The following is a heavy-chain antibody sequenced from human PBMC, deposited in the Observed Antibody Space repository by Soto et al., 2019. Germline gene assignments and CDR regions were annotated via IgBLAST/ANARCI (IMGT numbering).Heavy chain of an antibody. J-gene: IGHJ4*02. Sequence: SETLSLTCTVSGGSISSSTYYWGWMRQPPGKGLEWIGSFFIGANTNYNPSLKSRVTISVDTSKNQFSLKLTSVTAADTAVYYCASYLGVSGGNDYWGQGTLVTVSS. CDR2: FFIGANT. D-gene: IGHD2-15*01. V-gene: IGHV4-39*07. CDR3: ASYLGVSGGNDY. CDR1: GGSISSSTYY.